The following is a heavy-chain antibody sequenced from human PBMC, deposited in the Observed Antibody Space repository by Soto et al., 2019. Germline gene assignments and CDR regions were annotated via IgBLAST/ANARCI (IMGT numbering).Heavy chain of an antibody. Sequence: GGPVKVSCKASGYTFTRYYMHWGRQAPGQGLEWMGWINPNSGGTNYAQKFQGWVTMTRDTSISTAYMELSRLRSDDTAVYYCARLTAVAGIDYWGQGTLVTVSS. V-gene: IGHV1-2*04. CDR3: ARLTAVAGIDY. CDR1: GYTFTRYY. CDR2: INPNSGGT. J-gene: IGHJ4*02. D-gene: IGHD6-19*01.